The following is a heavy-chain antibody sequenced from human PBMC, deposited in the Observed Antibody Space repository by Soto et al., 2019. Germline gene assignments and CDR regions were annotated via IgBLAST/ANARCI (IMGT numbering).Heavy chain of an antibody. V-gene: IGHV4-4*02. J-gene: IGHJ4*02. CDR2: IYSNGIT. CDR1: GGSINSSNW. CDR3: GSCGYIYGYDY. Sequence: QVQLQESGPGLVKPSGTLSLTCAVSGGSINSSNWWSWVRQPPGKGLEWIGEIYSNGITNYNPSLKSRVTIAVDQSKNQLSLKLTSVTAADTAVYYCGSCGYIYGYDYWGQGTLVTVSS. D-gene: IGHD5-18*01.